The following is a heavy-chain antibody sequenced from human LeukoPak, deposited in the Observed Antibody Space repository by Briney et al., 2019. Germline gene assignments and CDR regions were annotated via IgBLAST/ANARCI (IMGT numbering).Heavy chain of an antibody. CDR2: IIPIFGTA. J-gene: IGHJ6*02. CDR1: GGTFSSYA. V-gene: IGHV1-69*13. D-gene: IGHD1/OR15-1a*01. CDR3: ARVKPREMGTNAYGMDV. Sequence: AASVKVSCKASGGTFSSYAISWVRQAPGQGLEWMGGIIPIFGTANYAQKFQGRVTITADESTSTAYMELSSLRSEDTAVYYCARVKPREMGTNAYGMDVWGQGTTVTVSS.